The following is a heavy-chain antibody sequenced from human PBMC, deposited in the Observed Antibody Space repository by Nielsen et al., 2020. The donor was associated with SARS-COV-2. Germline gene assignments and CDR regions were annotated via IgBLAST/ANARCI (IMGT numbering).Heavy chain of an antibody. J-gene: IGHJ6*03. CDR3: ARDREDTAGPFYYYYYMDV. Sequence: ASVQVSCKASVYTFTSYAMNWVRQAPGQGLEWMGWINTNTGNPTYAQGFTGRFVFSLDTSVSTAYLQISSLKAEDTAVYYCARDREDTAGPFYYYYYMDVWGKGTTVTVSS. CDR2: INTNTGNP. D-gene: IGHD5-18*01. CDR1: VYTFTSYA. V-gene: IGHV7-4-1*02.